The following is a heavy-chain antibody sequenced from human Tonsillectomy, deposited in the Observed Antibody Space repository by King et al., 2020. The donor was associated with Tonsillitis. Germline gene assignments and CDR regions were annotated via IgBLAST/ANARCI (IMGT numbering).Heavy chain of an antibody. V-gene: IGHV3-33*05. CDR2: ISYDGSNQ. CDR3: ARERLFSSGWGIDY. CDR1: GFTFRSYG. Sequence: VQLVESGGGVVPPGRSLRLSCAASGFTFRSYGMHWVRQPPGKGLEWVAVISYDGSNQHYTDSVKGRFTISRDNSDNTLYLQMSSLGAEDPAVYYCARERLFSSGWGIDYWGQGTLVTVSS. J-gene: IGHJ4*02. D-gene: IGHD6-19*01.